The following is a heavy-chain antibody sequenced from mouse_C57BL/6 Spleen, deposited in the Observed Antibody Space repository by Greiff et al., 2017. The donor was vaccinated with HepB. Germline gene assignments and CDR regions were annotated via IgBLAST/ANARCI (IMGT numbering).Heavy chain of an antibody. CDR3: ARYDYDYFDY. V-gene: IGHV3-6*01. D-gene: IGHD2-4*01. Sequence: EVKLEESGPGLVKPSQSLSLTCSVTGYSITSGYYWNWIRQFPGNKLAWMGYISYDGSNNYNPSLKNRISITRDTSKNQFFLKFNSVTTEDTATYYCARYDYDYFDYWGQGTTLTVSS. CDR2: ISYDGSN. J-gene: IGHJ2*01. CDR1: GYSITSGYY.